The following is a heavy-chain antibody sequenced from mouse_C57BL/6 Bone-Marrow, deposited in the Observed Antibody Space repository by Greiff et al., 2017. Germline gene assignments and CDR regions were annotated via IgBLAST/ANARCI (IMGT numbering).Heavy chain of an antibody. V-gene: IGHV1-54*01. CDR2: INPGSGGT. Sequence: QVQLQQSGAELVRPGTSVKVSCKASGYAFTNYLIEWVKQRPGQGLEWIGVINPGSGGTNYNEKFKSKATLTVDKSSSTAYMQLSSLTSEDSAVYYCARVRYYYGSRGDAMDYWGQGTSVTVSS. D-gene: IGHD1-1*01. CDR1: GYAFTNYL. CDR3: ARVRYYYGSRGDAMDY. J-gene: IGHJ4*01.